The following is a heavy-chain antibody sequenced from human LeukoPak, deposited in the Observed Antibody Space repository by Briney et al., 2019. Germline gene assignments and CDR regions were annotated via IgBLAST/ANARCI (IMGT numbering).Heavy chain of an antibody. CDR1: GYSFTSYW. CDR3: ARHPVDTAMVMDV. CDR2: IYPGDSDT. V-gene: IGHV5-51*01. D-gene: IGHD5-18*01. J-gene: IGHJ6*02. Sequence: GESLKISCKGSGYSFTSYWICWVRQMPGKGLEWMGIIYPGDSDTRYSPSFQGQVTISADKSISTAYLQWSSLKASDTAMYYCARHPVDTAMVMDVWGQGTTVTVSS.